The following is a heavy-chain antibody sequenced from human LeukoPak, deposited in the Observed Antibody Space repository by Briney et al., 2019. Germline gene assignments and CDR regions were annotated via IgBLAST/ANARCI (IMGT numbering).Heavy chain of an antibody. D-gene: IGHD2-8*01. CDR2: INTNTGNP. V-gene: IGHV7-4-1*02. J-gene: IGHJ4*02. CDR3: ARDSPCTNGVCYHFDY. Sequence: ASVTVSCKASGYTFTSYAMNWVRQAPGQGLEWMGWINTNTGNPTYAQGFTGRFVFSLDTSVSTAYLQISSLKAEDTAVYYCARDSPCTNGVCYHFDYWGQGTLVTVSS. CDR1: GYTFTSYA.